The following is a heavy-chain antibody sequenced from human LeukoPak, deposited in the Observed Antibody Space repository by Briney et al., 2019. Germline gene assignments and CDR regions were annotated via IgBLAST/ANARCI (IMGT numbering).Heavy chain of an antibody. D-gene: IGHD3-10*01. CDR2: IRYDGSNE. J-gene: IGHJ4*02. CDR1: GFTFSSYG. Sequence: GGSLRLSFVASGFTFSSYGIHWVRQAPGKGLEWVAFIRYDGSNEYYVDSVKGRFTISRDNSKNTLYLQMNSLRAEDTAVYYCARDGGLYSVVRGADYNCFDYWGQGTLVTVSS. CDR3: ARDGGLYSVVRGADYNCFDY. V-gene: IGHV3-30*02.